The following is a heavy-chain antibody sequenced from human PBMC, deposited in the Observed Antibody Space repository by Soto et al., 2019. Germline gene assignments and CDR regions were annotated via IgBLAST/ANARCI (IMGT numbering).Heavy chain of an antibody. CDR3: SRERASASDH. Sequence: PSETLSLTCTVSGGSISSSTYHWAWIRQPPGKGLEWIASIYYTGTTYYSPSLKSRVTISVDTSKNHFSLKLSSVTAADTAVYYCSRERASASDHWGQGTLVTVSS. CDR2: IYYTGTT. CDR1: GGSISSSTYH. V-gene: IGHV4-39*02. J-gene: IGHJ5*02.